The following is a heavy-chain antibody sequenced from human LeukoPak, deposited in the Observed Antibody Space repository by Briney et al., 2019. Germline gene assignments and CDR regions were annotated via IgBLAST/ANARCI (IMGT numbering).Heavy chain of an antibody. CDR2: ISYDGSNK. D-gene: IGHD4-17*01. V-gene: IGHV3-30-3*01. CDR1: GFTFSSYA. J-gene: IGHJ5*01. CDR3: ARGGEYGDTVNWFDP. Sequence: GGSLTLSCPASGFTFSSYAMHWVRQAPGKGLEWVAVISYDGSNKYYADSVTGRFTTSTDTSKNTMYMQMNSLRAEDTAVYYCARGGEYGDTVNWFDPWGEGTLVTVSS.